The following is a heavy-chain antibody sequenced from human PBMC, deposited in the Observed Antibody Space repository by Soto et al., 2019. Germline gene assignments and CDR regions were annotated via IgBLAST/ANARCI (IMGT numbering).Heavy chain of an antibody. CDR3: ARDNPSLPFDY. V-gene: IGHV3-33*01. Sequence: ESGGGVVQPGRSLRLSCAASGFTFSSYGMHWVRQAPGKGLEWVAVIWYDGSNKYYADSVKGRFTISRDNSKNTLYLQMNSLRAEDTAVYYCARDNPSLPFDYWGQGTLVTVSS. CDR1: GFTFSSYG. J-gene: IGHJ4*02. CDR2: IWYDGSNK. D-gene: IGHD2-2*01.